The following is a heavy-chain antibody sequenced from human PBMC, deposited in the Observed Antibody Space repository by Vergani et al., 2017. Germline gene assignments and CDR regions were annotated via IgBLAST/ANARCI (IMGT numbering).Heavy chain of an antibody. V-gene: IGHV3-33*01. D-gene: IGHD2/OR15-2a*01. CDR3: ARDLTFLREGDWFDP. CDR1: GFTFSSYG. J-gene: IGHJ5*02. CDR2: IWYDGSNK. Sequence: QVQLVESGGGVVQPGRSLRLSCAASGFTFSSYGMHWVRQAPGKGLEWVAVIWYDGSNKYYADSVKGRFTISRDNSKNTLYLQMNSLRAEDTAVYYCARDLTFLREGDWFDPWGQGTLVTVSS.